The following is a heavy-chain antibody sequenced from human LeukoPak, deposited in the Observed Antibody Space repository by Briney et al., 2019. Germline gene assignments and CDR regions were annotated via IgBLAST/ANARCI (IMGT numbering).Heavy chain of an antibody. CDR1: GGSISSYD. V-gene: IGHV4-59*01. CDR2: ISHSGNT. CDR3: ARLKAKEKNAGYNWFAP. J-gene: IGHJ5*02. Sequence: SETLSLTCTVSGGSISSYDWSWIRQPPGRGLGWIAYISHSGNTNYNPSLKSRVTISSDASKNQFSLKLSSLTSADTTVLYFARLKAKEKNAGYNWFAPWGQGNLVTVSS. D-gene: IGHD2/OR15-2a*01.